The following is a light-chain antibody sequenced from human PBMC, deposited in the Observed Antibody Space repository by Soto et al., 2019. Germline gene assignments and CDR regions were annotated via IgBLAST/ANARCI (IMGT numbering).Light chain of an antibody. Sequence: EIVITQSPSTLSVSTVERATSSCRASQSVSSNLAWYQQKPGQAPRLLIYGASTRATGIPARFSGSGSGTEFTLTISSLQSEDFAVYYCQQYNNWPRTFGQGTKVDIK. CDR3: QQYNNWPRT. J-gene: IGKJ1*01. CDR2: GAS. V-gene: IGKV3-15*01. CDR1: QSVSSN.